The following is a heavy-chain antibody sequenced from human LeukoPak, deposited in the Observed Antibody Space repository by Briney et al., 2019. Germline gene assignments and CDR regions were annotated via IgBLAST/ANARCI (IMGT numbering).Heavy chain of an antibody. Sequence: GGSLRLSCAASGFTFSSYGMHWVRQAPGKGLEWVAVIWYDGSNKYYADSVKGRFTISRDNSKNTLYLQMNSLRAEDTAVYYCARDHCTNGVCAYFDYWGQRTLVTVSS. CDR1: GFTFSSYG. CDR3: ARDHCTNGVCAYFDY. V-gene: IGHV3-33*01. CDR2: IWYDGSNK. J-gene: IGHJ4*02. D-gene: IGHD2-8*01.